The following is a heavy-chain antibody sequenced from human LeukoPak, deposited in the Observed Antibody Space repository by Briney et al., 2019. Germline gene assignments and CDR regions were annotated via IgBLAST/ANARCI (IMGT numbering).Heavy chain of an antibody. D-gene: IGHD3-10*01. CDR1: GFTFSSYG. CDR3: VKDPITMVRGVIITYYYYYMDV. Sequence: GGSLRLSCAASGFTFSSYGMHWVRQAPGKGLEWVAFIRYDGSNKYYADSVKGRFTISRDNSKNTLYLQMNSLRAEDTAVYYCVKDPITMVRGVIITYYYYYMDVWGKGTTVTVSS. V-gene: IGHV3-30*02. CDR2: IRYDGSNK. J-gene: IGHJ6*03.